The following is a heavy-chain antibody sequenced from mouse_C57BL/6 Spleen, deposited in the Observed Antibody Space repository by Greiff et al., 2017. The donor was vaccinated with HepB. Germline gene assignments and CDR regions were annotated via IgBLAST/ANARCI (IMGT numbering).Heavy chain of an antibody. Sequence: QVQLKESGPELVKPGASVKISCKASGYAFSSSWMNWVKQRPGKGLEWIGRIYPGDGDTNYNGKFKGKATLTADKSSSTAYMQLSSLTSEDSAVYYCAVGDGSNPSDAMDYWGQGTSVTVSS. CDR2: IYPGDGDT. V-gene: IGHV1-82*01. D-gene: IGHD1-1*01. CDR3: AVGDGSNPSDAMDY. J-gene: IGHJ4*01. CDR1: GYAFSSSW.